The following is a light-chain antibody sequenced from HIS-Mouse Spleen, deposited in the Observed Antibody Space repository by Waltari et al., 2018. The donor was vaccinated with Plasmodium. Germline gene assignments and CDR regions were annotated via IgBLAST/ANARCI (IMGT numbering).Light chain of an antibody. CDR2: AAS. CDR1: QGISSY. J-gene: IGKJ2*01. CDR3: QQYYSYPYT. Sequence: AIRMTQSPSSLSASTGDRVTITCRASQGISSYLAWYQQKPGKAPKLLIYAASTLQSVVPSRFSGSGSGTEFTLTISCLQSEDFATYYCQQYYSYPYTFGQGTKLEIK. V-gene: IGKV1-8*01.